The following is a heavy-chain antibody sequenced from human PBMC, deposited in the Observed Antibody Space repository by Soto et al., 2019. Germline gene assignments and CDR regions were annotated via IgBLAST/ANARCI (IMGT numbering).Heavy chain of an antibody. CDR3: ARDSGIRGPSGDLDY. CDR1: GYTFMSHV. V-gene: IGHV1-3*01. J-gene: IGHJ4*02. Sequence: QVQLVQSGAEVKEPGASVKVSCRTSGYTFMSHVMHWVRQAPGQRLEWMGWVTGGNGDTKYSQNFQGRVTITRDTSATPAYMELSRLTSEDTAIYYCARDSGIRGPSGDLDYWGQGTLVTVSS. D-gene: IGHD1-20*01. CDR2: VTGGNGDT.